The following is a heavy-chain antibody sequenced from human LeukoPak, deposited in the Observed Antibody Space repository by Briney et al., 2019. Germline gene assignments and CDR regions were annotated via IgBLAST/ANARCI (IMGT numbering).Heavy chain of an antibody. CDR1: GGSISSYY. V-gene: IGHV4-4*07. J-gene: IGHJ3*02. CDR3: ARDLPYTMDAFDI. Sequence: SETLSLTCTVSGGSISSYYWSWIRQPAGKGLEWIGRIYPSGNTNYNPSLKSRVTMSLDTSKNQFSLKLSSVTAADTAVFYCARDLPYTMDAFDIWGQATTVTVSS. CDR2: IYPSGNT. D-gene: IGHD3-3*01.